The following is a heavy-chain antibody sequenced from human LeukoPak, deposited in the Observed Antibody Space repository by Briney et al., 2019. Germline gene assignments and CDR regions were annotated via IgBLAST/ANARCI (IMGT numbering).Heavy chain of an antibody. V-gene: IGHV4-61*02. CDR2: MYTSGNT. Sequence: SETLSLTCTVSGGSISSGSYNWSWIRQPAGKGLEWIGRMYTSGNTNYNPSLKSRVTISVDTSKTQFSLKLSSVRAADTAVYYCARSTDYYDSSKGYWGPGTLVTVSS. CDR3: ARSTDYYDSSKGY. J-gene: IGHJ4*02. CDR1: GGSISSGSYN. D-gene: IGHD3-22*01.